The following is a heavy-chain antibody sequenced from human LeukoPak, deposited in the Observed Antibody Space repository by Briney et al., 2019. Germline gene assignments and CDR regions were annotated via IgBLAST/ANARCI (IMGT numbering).Heavy chain of an antibody. J-gene: IGHJ4*02. CDR1: GYTFTSYD. CDR2: MNPNSGNT. Sequence: ASVKVSCKASGYTFTSYDINWVRQATEQGLEWMGWMNPNSGNTGYAQKFQGRVTITRNTSISTAYMELSSLRSEDTAVYYCARGNYGSGSYSLWDWGQGTLVTVSS. V-gene: IGHV1-8*03. CDR3: ARGNYGSGSYSLWD. D-gene: IGHD3-10*01.